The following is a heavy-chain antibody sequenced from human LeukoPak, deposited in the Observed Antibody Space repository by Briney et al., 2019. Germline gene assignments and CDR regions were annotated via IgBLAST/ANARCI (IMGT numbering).Heavy chain of an antibody. CDR2: ISGSGGNT. V-gene: IGHV3-23*01. CDR3: ARRTITAGGDCLDY. J-gene: IGHJ4*02. CDR1: GFTFSGFTFTSYA. D-gene: IGHD2-21*02. Sequence: GGSLRLSCAASGFTFSGFTFTSYAMHWVRQAPGKGLEWLSVISGSGGNTHYADSVKGRLTISRDTSKNTLYLQVDSLTTDDTAIYYCARRTITAGGDCLDYWGQGTLITVSS.